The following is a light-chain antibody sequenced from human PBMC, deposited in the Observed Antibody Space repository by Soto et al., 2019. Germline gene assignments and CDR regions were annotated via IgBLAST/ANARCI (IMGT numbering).Light chain of an antibody. J-gene: IGKJ2*01. V-gene: IGKV1-39*01. CDR2: GAS. CDR3: QQNYSTPYT. CDR1: QNIIKY. Sequence: DIQMTQSPSSLSASVGDRVTITCRTSQNIIKYLNWYQPKPGKAPKFLIYGASTLQTGVPSRFRVGGSGTDFTLTISSLLPKDFATYYCQQNYSTPYTFGQGTKLDIK.